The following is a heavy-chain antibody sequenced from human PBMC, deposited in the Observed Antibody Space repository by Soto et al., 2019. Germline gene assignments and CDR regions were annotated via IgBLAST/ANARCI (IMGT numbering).Heavy chain of an antibody. J-gene: IGHJ4*02. Sequence: QVQLVQSGAEVKKPGASVKVSCKASGYTFTSYGISWVRQAPGQGLEWMGWISAYNGNTNYAQKLQGRVTMTTDTSTSTAYMELRSLRSDDTAVYYCARGGTYYDFWSGYYSEYYFDYWGQGTLVTVSS. CDR2: ISAYNGNT. CDR1: GYTFTSYG. D-gene: IGHD3-3*01. CDR3: ARGGTYYDFWSGYYSEYYFDY. V-gene: IGHV1-18*04.